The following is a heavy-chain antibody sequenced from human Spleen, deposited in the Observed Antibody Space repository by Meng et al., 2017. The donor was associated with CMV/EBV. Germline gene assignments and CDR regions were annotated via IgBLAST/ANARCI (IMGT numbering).Heavy chain of an antibody. D-gene: IGHD3-3*01. CDR3: AREGGCYSGYGLDV. CDR1: GFTFSSYW. J-gene: IGHJ6*02. CDR2: IEGDGSRT. V-gene: IGHV3-74*01. Sequence: GESLKISCAASGFTFSSYWMHWVRQALGKGLVWVSRIEGDGSRTNYADFVKGRFTISRDNAKNTLYLQMNSLRVEDTAVYYCAREGGCYSGYGLDVWGQGTTVTVSS.